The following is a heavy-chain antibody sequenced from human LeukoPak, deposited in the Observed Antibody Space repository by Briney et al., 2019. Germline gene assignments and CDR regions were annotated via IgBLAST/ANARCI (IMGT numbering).Heavy chain of an antibody. Sequence: PSETLSLTCSVSGVSISSFYWTWIRQVPGKGLEWIGYFYNSGSSDYNPPLKSRATFSEDTSKNHFSLSLSAVTAADTAVYYCASPGPYYSETSGYLVFWGQGILVTVSS. D-gene: IGHD3-22*01. CDR2: FYNSGSS. CDR1: GVSISSFY. V-gene: IGHV4-59*01. CDR3: ASPGPYYSETSGYLVF. J-gene: IGHJ4*02.